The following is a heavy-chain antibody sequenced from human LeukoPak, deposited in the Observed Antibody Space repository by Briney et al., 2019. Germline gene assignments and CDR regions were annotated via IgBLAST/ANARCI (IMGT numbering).Heavy chain of an antibody. Sequence: SETLSLTRGVSGGSVTSTNWWTWVRQPPGKGLEWIGEVHLDGRTNYNPSLKSRLTMSVDLSENHVSLKLTSVTAADTAVYYCAREGGFYRPLDYSGQGTLVTVSS. CDR2: VHLDGRT. V-gene: IGHV4-4*02. CDR1: GGSVTSTNW. J-gene: IGHJ4*02. CDR3: AREGGFYRPLDY. D-gene: IGHD3-3*01.